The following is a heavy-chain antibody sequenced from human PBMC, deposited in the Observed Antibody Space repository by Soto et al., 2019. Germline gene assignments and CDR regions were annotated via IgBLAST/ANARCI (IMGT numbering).Heavy chain of an antibody. D-gene: IGHD3-9*01. CDR3: ARGDYFDRRFDF. CDR2: IEQDESEK. J-gene: IGHJ4*02. V-gene: IGHV3-7*03. Sequence: GGSLRLSCAASGFTFSNDWMSWVRQAPGKGLEWVATIEQDESEKYYVDSVKGRFTVSRDNAKNSLYLQMNSLRAEDTAVYYCARGDYFDRRFDFWGQGTLVTVSS. CDR1: GFTFSNDW.